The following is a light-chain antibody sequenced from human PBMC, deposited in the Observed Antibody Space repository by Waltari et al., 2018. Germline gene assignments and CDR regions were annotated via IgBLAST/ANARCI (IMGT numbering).Light chain of an antibody. V-gene: IGLV4-69*01. CDR2: VNRDGSH. CDR3: QTGGHGAWV. Sequence: QLVLTQSPSASASLGASVKLTCTLSSGHSSNVIAWLQPRPETGPRYLMKVNRDGSHTKGDEIPDRFSGSSSGAERYLTISNLQSEDEADYFCQTGGHGAWVFGGGTTLTVL. CDR1: SGHSSNV. J-gene: IGLJ3*02.